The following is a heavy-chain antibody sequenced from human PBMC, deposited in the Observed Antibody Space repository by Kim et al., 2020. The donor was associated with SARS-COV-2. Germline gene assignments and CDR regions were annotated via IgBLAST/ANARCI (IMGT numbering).Heavy chain of an antibody. Sequence: GGSLRLSCAASGFTFSNNAMHWVRQAPGKGLEWVAFISFDGNTEYYADSVKGRFTNSRDNSRNTVSLHMNSLRAEDTALYYCARESSWLPTLFDSWGQGILVTVSS. CDR2: ISFDGNTE. V-gene: IGHV3-30*04. CDR3: ARESSWLPTLFDS. J-gene: IGHJ4*02. CDR1: GFTFSNNA. D-gene: IGHD5-18*01.